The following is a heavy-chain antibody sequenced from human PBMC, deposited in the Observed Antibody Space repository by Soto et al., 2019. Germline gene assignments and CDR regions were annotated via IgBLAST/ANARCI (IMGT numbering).Heavy chain of an antibody. Sequence: SETLSLTCAVSGGSISSGDYSWNWIRQPPGKGLEWIGYIYYGGSTYYNPSLQSRVTMSVDRSRNQFSLKLNSVTAADTAVYYRDRVRREYDNSGPVDYWGQGTLVTVSS. CDR3: DRVRREYDNSGPVDY. D-gene: IGHD3-22*01. CDR2: IYYGGST. CDR1: GGSISSGDYS. V-gene: IGHV4-30-2*01. J-gene: IGHJ4*02.